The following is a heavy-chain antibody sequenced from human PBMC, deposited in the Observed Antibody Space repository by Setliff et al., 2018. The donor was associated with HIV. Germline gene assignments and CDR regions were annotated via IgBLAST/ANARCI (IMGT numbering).Heavy chain of an antibody. CDR1: GGSITIGSLY. D-gene: IGHD6-19*01. Sequence: PSETLSLPCTVSGGSITIGSLYWSWIRQPAGKGPEWLGHVYTSGNTYYGPSLASRVAISLDRSKNQFSLKLDSVTAADTALYCCARGRGAWFEGGWFDPWGLGILVTVSS. J-gene: IGHJ5*02. V-gene: IGHV4-61*09. CDR3: ARGRGAWFEGGWFDP. CDR2: VYTSGNT.